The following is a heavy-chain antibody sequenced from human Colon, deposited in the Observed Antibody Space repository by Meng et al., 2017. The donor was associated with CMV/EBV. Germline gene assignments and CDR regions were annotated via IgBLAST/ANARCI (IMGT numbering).Heavy chain of an antibody. CDR2: IYWDDDT. CDR3: VHRSYSGQDDY. J-gene: IGHJ4*02. V-gene: IGHV2-5*02. CDR1: GFSFTTDKAG. Sequence: TLKRSAPPMFKPTHTPTLTCTFSGFSFTTDKAGVGWIRHPPGKALEWLALIYWDDDTRYSPSLKTRLTITRDTSKNQVILTMTNMDPADTATYYCVHRSYSGQDDYWGQGALVTVSS. D-gene: IGHD5-12*01.